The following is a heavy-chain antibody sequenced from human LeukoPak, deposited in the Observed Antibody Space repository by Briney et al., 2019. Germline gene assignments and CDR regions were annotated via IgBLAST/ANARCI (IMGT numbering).Heavy chain of an antibody. CDR1: GFAFNNYA. CDR3: AKDPNGDYIGAFDFQR. CDR2: ITGSGGNR. J-gene: IGHJ1*01. D-gene: IGHD4-17*01. V-gene: IGHV3-23*01. Sequence: PGGSLRLSCAGSGFAFNNYAMIWVRQAPGKGLEWVSAITGSGGNRFYAGSVKGRFTISRDNSRNTLYLQMNSLRGDDTAVYYCAKDPNGDYIGAFDFQRWGQGTQVTVSS.